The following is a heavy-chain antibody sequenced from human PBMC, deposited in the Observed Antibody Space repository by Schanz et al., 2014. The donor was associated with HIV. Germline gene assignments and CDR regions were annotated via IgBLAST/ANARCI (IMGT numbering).Heavy chain of an antibody. D-gene: IGHD6-19*01. CDR1: GYTFTRYD. J-gene: IGHJ6*02. CDR2: MNPNSGNT. Sequence: QVQLVQSGAEVKKPGASVKVSCKASGYTFTRYDINWVRQATGQGLEWMGWMNPNSGNTGYAQKFQGRVTMTRNTSINTAYMELSSLRSEDTAVYYCASGRRSGIGWRMDVWGQGTTVSVSS. V-gene: IGHV1-8*01. CDR3: ASGRRSGIGWRMDV.